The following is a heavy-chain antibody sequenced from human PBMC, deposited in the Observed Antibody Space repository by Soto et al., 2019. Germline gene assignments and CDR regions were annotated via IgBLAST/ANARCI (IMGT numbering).Heavy chain of an antibody. CDR1: GGTFSSYA. J-gene: IGHJ4*02. CDR3: ARSPGGGMIVVVSYYFDY. D-gene: IGHD3-22*01. CDR2: IIPIFGTA. Sequence: QVQLVQSGAEVKKPGSSVKVSCKASGGTFSSYAISWVRQAPGQGLEWMGGIIPIFGTANYAQKFQGRVTITADESTRTSYMELSSLRSEDTAVYYCARSPGGGMIVVVSYYFDYWGQGTLVTVSS. V-gene: IGHV1-69*01.